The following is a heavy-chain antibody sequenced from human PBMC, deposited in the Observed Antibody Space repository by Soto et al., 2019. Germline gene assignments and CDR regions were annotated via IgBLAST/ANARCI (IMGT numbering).Heavy chain of an antibody. V-gene: IGHV1-8*01. Sequence: ASVKVSFKASGYTLTSYDINWLRQATGQGLEWMGWMNPNSGDTGYAQKFQGRVTMTRNTSISTAYMELSSLRSEDTAVYYCARVSSSPGYYSGMDVWGQGTTVTVS. CDR1: GYTLTSYD. CDR3: ARVSSSPGYYSGMDV. D-gene: IGHD6-6*01. J-gene: IGHJ6*02. CDR2: MNPNSGDT.